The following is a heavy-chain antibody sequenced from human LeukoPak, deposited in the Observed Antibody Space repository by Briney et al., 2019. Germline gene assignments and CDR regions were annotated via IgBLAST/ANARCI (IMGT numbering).Heavy chain of an antibody. CDR2: IYTSGST. Sequence: SETLSLTCTVSGGSISSGTYYWSWIRQSAGKGLEWIGRIYTSGSTNYNPSLKSRVTISVDTSKNQFSLKLRSVTAADTAVYYCARLTGYSSESWFDPWGQGTLVTVSS. CDR1: GGSISSGTYY. CDR3: ARLTGYSSESWFDP. V-gene: IGHV4-61*02. J-gene: IGHJ5*02. D-gene: IGHD3-9*01.